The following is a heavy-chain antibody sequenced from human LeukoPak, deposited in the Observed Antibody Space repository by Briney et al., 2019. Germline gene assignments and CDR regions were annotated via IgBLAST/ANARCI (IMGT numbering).Heavy chain of an antibody. CDR3: ARAPRYYYYYMDV. CDR1: GGSFSGYY. V-gene: IGHV4-34*01. CDR2: INHSGST. Sequence: SETLSLTCAVYGGSFSGYYWSWIRQPPGKGLEWIGEINHSGSTNYNPSLKSRVTISVDTSKNQFSLKLSSVTAADTAVYYCARAPRYYYYYMDVWGKGTTVTVSS. J-gene: IGHJ6*03.